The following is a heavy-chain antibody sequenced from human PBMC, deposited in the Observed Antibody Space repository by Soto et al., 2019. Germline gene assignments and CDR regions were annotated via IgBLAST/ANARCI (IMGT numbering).Heavy chain of an antibody. CDR1: GGTFSSYA. V-gene: IGHV1-69*13. D-gene: IGHD6-6*01. CDR3: ARNSSSFDYYYYGMDA. CDR2: IIPIFGTA. Sequence: AASVKVSCKASGGTFSSYAISWVRQAPGQGLEWMGGIIPIFGTANYAQKFQGRVTITADESTSTAYMELSSLRSEDTAVYYCARNSSSFDYYYYGMDAWGQGTTVTVSS. J-gene: IGHJ6*02.